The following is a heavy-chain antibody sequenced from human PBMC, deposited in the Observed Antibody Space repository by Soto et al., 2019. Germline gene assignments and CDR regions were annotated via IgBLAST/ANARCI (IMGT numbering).Heavy chain of an antibody. V-gene: IGHV3-9*01. CDR2: ISGSSSSI. J-gene: IGHJ3*02. CDR3: AKDISPHIVVVIAISGREDAFDI. Sequence: GGSLRLSCAASGFTFSSYAMSWVRQAPGKGLEWVSAISGSSSSIGHADSVKGRFTISRDNAKNSLYLQMNSLRAEDTALYYCAKDISPHIVVVIAISGREDAFDIWGQGTMVTVSS. CDR1: GFTFSSYA. D-gene: IGHD2-21*01.